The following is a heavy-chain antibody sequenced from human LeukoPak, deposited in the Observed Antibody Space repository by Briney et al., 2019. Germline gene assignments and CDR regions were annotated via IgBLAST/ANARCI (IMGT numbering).Heavy chain of an antibody. CDR1: GFTFSSYG. CDR3: AKPRKSTSSSWSVVY. Sequence: PGGSLRLSCAASGFTFSSYGMHWVRQAPGKGLEWVAFIRYDGSNKYYADSVKGRFTISRDNSKNTLYLQMNSLRAEDTAVYYCAKPRKSTSSSWSVVYWGQGTLVTVSS. D-gene: IGHD6-13*01. J-gene: IGHJ4*02. CDR2: IRYDGSNK. V-gene: IGHV3-30*02.